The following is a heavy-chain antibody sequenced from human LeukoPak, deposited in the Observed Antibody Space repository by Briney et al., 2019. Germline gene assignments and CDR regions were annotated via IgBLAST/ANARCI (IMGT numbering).Heavy chain of an antibody. CDR3: AKDLAYCGGDCYRDY. J-gene: IGHJ4*02. D-gene: IGHD2-21*02. CDR1: GFTFSSYS. V-gene: IGHV3-48*01. Sequence: GGSLRLSCAASGFTFSSYSMNWVRQAPGKGLEWVSYISSSSSTIYYADSVKGRFTISRDNAKNSLYLQMNSLRAEDTAVYYCAKDLAYCGGDCYRDYWGQGTLVTVSS. CDR2: ISSSSSTI.